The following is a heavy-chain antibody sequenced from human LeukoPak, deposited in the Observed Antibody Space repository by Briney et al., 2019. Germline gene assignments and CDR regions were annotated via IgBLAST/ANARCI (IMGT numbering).Heavy chain of an antibody. D-gene: IGHD2-2*01. CDR3: ARVPKYQLPLYYYYGMDV. CDR2: IYYSGST. J-gene: IGHJ6*02. V-gene: IGHV4-59*01. Sequence: SETLSLTCTVSGGSISSYYWSWIRQPPGKGLEWIGYIYYSGSTNYNPSLKSRVTISVDASKNQFSLKLSSVTAADTAVYYCARVPKYQLPLYYYYGMDVWGQGTTVTVSS. CDR1: GGSISSYY.